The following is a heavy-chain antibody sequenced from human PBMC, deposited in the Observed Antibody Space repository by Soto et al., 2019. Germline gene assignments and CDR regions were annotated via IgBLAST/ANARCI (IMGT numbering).Heavy chain of an antibody. Sequence: QLQLQESGSGLVKPSQTLSRTCVVSGGSISSGGYAWSWIRQPPGTGLEWIGYIYHSGSTYYHPSLQSRVTISVDRSKNQFSLKLSSVTAADTAVYYCAGGIAARPLGYWGQGTLVTVSS. J-gene: IGHJ4*02. CDR1: GGSISSGGYA. D-gene: IGHD6-6*01. CDR3: AGGIAARPLGY. V-gene: IGHV4-30-2*01. CDR2: IYHSGST.